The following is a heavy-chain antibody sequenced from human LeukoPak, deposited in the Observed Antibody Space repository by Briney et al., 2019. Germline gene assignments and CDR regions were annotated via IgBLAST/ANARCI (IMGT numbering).Heavy chain of an antibody. J-gene: IGHJ4*02. Sequence: PGGSLRLSCATSGFTFSSYSMSWVRQAPGKGLEWVSSISSSSTYIYYADSVKGRFTISRDNAKNSLYLQLNSLRAEDTAVYYCARGGCTTTSCYLFDYWGQGTLVTVSS. CDR3: ARGGCTTTSCYLFDY. CDR2: ISSSSTYI. CDR1: GFTFSSYS. V-gene: IGHV3-21*01. D-gene: IGHD2-2*01.